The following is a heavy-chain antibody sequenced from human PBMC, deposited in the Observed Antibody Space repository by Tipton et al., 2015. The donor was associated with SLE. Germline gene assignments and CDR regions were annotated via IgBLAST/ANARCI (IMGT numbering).Heavy chain of an antibody. J-gene: IGHJ5*02. CDR1: GGSISSGSYY. D-gene: IGHD3-3*02. Sequence: TLSLTCSVSGGSISSGSYYWTWIRQPAGKGLEWIGCIFTSGTTDYNPSLKSRVTISIDKSENQFSLKLTSVTAADTAVYYCARGPPFMEWERNWFDPWGQGTQVTVSS. CDR2: IFTSGTT. V-gene: IGHV4-61*02. CDR3: ARGPPFMEWERNWFDP.